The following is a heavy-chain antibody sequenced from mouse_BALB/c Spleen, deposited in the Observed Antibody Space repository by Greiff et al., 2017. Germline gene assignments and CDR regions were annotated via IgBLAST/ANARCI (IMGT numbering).Heavy chain of an antibody. Sequence: QVQLQQSGPGLVAPSQSLSITCTVSGFSLTGYGVNWVRQPPGKGLEWLGMIWGDGSTDYNSALKSRLSISKDNSKSQVFLKMNSLQTDDTARYYCARDLGSLLLWFAYWGQGTLVTVSA. D-gene: IGHD1-2*01. V-gene: IGHV2-6-7*01. J-gene: IGHJ3*01. CDR3: ARDLGSLLLWFAY. CDR1: GFSLTGYG. CDR2: IWGDGST.